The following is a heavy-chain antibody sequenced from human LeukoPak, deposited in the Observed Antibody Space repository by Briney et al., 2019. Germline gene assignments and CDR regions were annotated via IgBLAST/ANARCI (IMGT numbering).Heavy chain of an antibody. CDR1: GYTFIRYG. V-gene: IGHV1-18*01. CDR3: ARDRESSYYYYMDV. D-gene: IGHD2-2*01. Sequence: ASVKVSCKASGYTFIRYGISWVRQAPGQRLEWMGWISAYNGIANYAQNLQGRVTMTTDTSTTTAYMELRSLRSDDTAVYYCARDRESSYYYYMDVWGKGTTVTVSS. CDR2: ISAYNGIA. J-gene: IGHJ6*03.